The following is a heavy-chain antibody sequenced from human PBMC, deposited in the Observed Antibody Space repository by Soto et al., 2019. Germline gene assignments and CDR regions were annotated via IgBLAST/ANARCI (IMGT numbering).Heavy chain of an antibody. Sequence: PGGSLRLSCSASGFTFNIYTIRRVRQAPGKGLESVSAISSNGGTTYYADSVKGRFTISRDNSKNTLYLQMSSLRAEDTAVYYCVKGWLQLDHWGQGTLVTVSS. D-gene: IGHD5-12*01. CDR2: ISSNGGTT. J-gene: IGHJ4*02. CDR3: VKGWLQLDH. V-gene: IGHV3-64D*08. CDR1: GFTFNIYT.